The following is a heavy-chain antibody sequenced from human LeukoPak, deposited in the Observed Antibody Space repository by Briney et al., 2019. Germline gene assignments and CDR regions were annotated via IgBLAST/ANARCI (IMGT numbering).Heavy chain of an antibody. Sequence: SETLSLTCTVSGGSISSYYWSWIRQPPGKGLEWIGYIYYSGSTNYNPSLKSRVTISVDTSKNQFSLKLSSVAAADTAVYYCAKVLWGGGGASSSPWVNWFDPWGQGTLVTVSS. D-gene: IGHD6-6*01. J-gene: IGHJ5*02. CDR1: GGSISSYY. V-gene: IGHV4-59*01. CDR3: AKVLWGGGGASSSPWVNWFDP. CDR2: IYYSGST.